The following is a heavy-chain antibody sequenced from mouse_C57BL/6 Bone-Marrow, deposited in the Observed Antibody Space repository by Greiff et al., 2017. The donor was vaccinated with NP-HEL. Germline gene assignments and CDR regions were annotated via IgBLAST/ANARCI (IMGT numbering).Heavy chain of an antibody. V-gene: IGHV1-5*01. Sequence: VQLQQSGTVLARPGASVKMSCKTSGYTFTSYWMHWVKQRPGQGLEWIGAIYPGNSDTSYNQKFKGKAKLTAVTSASTAYMELSSLTNEDSAVYYCTRRAREITTDYFDYWGQGTTLTVSS. CDR3: TRRAREITTDYFDY. CDR1: GYTFTSYW. J-gene: IGHJ2*01. D-gene: IGHD1-1*01. CDR2: IYPGNSDT.